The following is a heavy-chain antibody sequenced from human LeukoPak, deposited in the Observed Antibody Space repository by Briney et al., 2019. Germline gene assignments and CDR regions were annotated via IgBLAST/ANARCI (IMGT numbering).Heavy chain of an antibody. Sequence: PGGSLRLSCAASGFTFSSYEMDWVRQAPGKGPEWVSYISHSGDIEYYADSVRGRFTISRDNAKNSLYLQMNSLRDEDTAVYYCARDRGLTLSYHYFDYWGQGTLVTVSS. CDR3: ARDRGLTLSYHYFDY. D-gene: IGHD3-16*01. V-gene: IGHV3-48*03. CDR1: GFTFSSYE. J-gene: IGHJ4*02. CDR2: ISHSGDIE.